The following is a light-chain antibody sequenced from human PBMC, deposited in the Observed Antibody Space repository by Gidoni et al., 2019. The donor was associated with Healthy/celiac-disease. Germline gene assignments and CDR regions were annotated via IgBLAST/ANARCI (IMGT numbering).Light chain of an antibody. J-gene: IGKJ1*01. CDR1: QSVLYSSNNKNY. CDR2: WAS. Sequence: DIVMTQSPDPLAVSLGERATINCKSSQSVLYSSNNKNYLAWYQQKPGQPPKLLIYWASTRESGVPDRFSGSGSGTDFTLTISSLQAEDVAVYYCQQYYSTWTFXXXTKVEIK. V-gene: IGKV4-1*01. CDR3: QQYYSTWT.